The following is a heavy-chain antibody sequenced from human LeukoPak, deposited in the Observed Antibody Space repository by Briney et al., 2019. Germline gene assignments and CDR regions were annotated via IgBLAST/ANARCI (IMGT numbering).Heavy chain of an antibody. CDR1: RGTSSTST. CDR3: ARDLGSTVPSGQPVNDY. CDR2: IIPYLGIE. J-gene: IGHJ4*02. D-gene: IGHD4-11*01. Sequence: SVRVSCEPFRGTSSTSTISSGRETPGQRPGGRGRIIPYLGIEKYAQKLQGRGTITAYKSTSTAYMELSSLRSEDTAVYYCARDLGSTVPSGQPVNDYWGQGTLVTVSS. V-gene: IGHV1-69*04.